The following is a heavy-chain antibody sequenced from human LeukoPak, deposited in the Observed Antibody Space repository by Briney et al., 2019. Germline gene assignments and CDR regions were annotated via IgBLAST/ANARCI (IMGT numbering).Heavy chain of an antibody. CDR1: GCSISSYY. V-gene: IGHV4-59*01. J-gene: IGHJ5*02. Sequence: SETLCLTCTVSGCSISSYYWSWIRQPPGKGLEWIGYIYYSGSTNYNPSLKSRVTISVDTSKNQFSLKLSSVTAADTAVYYCARAGRYYDFWSGYSAPTWFDPWGQGTLVTVSS. CDR3: ARAGRYYDFWSGYSAPTWFDP. CDR2: IYYSGST. D-gene: IGHD3-3*01.